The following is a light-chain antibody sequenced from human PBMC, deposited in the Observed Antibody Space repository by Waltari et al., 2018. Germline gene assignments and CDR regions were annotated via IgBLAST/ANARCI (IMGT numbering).Light chain of an antibody. CDR2: DVS. J-gene: IGLJ1*01. Sequence: QAALTQPPSVSGSPGQSVTISCTGTSSDIGGYNYVSWYQQHPGKAPKLMIYDVSKRPSGVSVRFSGSKSANTASLTISGLQAEDEADYYCSSYAGSNTFIFGAGTRLTVL. CDR1: SSDIGGYNY. CDR3: SSYAGSNTFI. V-gene: IGLV2-11*01.